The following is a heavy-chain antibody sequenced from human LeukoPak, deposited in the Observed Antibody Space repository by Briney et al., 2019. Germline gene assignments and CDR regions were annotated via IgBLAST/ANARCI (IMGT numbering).Heavy chain of an antibody. CDR3: ARRATNWGSFDY. J-gene: IGHJ4*02. V-gene: IGHV4-39*02. D-gene: IGHD7-27*01. Sequence: SETLSLTCTVSGGSIRSSSYYWGWIRQPPGKGLEWIGSIYYSGSTYYGPSLKSRATISVDTSKNHFSLKLSSVTAADTAVYYCARRATNWGSFDYWGQGNPVTVSS. CDR2: IYYSGST. CDR1: GGSIRSSSYY.